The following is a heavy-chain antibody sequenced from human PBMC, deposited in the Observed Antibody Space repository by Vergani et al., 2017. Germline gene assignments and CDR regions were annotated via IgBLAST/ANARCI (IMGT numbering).Heavy chain of an antibody. CDR1: GFTFSSYA. D-gene: IGHD3-10*01. CDR2: ISGSGGST. CDR3: AKGRYYGSGSYYNGGFGY. J-gene: IGHJ4*02. Sequence: EVQLLESGGGLVQPGGSLRLSCAASGFTFSSYAMSWVRQAPGKGLEWVSAISGSGGSTYYADSVKGRFTISRDNSKNTLYLQMNSLRAEDTAVYYCAKGRYYGSGSYYNGGFGYWGQGTLVTVSS. V-gene: IGHV3-23*01.